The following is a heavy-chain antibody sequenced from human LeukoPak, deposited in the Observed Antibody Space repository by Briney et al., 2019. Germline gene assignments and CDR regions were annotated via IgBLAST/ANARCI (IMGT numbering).Heavy chain of an antibody. V-gene: IGHV1-8*02. J-gene: IGHJ4*02. Sequence: ASVKVSCKASGYTFTGYYMHWVRQATGQGLEWMGWMNPNSGNTGYAQKFQGRVTMTRNTSISTAYMELSSLRSEDTAVYYCARGSPCGGDCYSYWGQGTLVTVSS. CDR2: MNPNSGNT. CDR3: ARGSPCGGDCYSY. CDR1: GYTFTGYY. D-gene: IGHD2-21*01.